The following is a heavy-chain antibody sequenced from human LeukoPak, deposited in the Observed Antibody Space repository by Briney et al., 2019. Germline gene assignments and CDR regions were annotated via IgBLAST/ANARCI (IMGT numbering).Heavy chain of an antibody. Sequence: GASVKVSCKVSGYTLTELSMHWVRQAPGKGLEWMGGFDPEDGETIYAQKFQGRVTMTRDTSTSTVHMELSSLRSEDTAVYYCARGSYGDYKRMDDQGYWGQGTLVTVSS. J-gene: IGHJ4*02. V-gene: IGHV1-24*01. CDR1: GYTLTELS. D-gene: IGHD4-17*01. CDR2: FDPEDGET. CDR3: ARGSYGDYKRMDDQGY.